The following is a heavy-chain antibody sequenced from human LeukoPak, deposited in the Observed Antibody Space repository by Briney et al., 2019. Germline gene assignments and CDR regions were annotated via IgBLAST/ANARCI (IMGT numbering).Heavy chain of an antibody. J-gene: IGHJ6*03. Sequence: GGSLRLSCAASGFTFSSYGMHWVRQAPGKGLEWVAFIRYDGSNKYYADSVKGRFTISRDNSKNTLYLQMNSLRAEDTAVYYCAKDQRIPLNYYYYMDVWGKGTTVTVSS. CDR2: IRYDGSNK. CDR3: AKDQRIPLNYYYYMDV. V-gene: IGHV3-30*02. CDR1: GFTFSSYG. D-gene: IGHD1-1*01.